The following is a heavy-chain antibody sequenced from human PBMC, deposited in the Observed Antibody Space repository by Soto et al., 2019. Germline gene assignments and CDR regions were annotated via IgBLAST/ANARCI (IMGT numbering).Heavy chain of an antibody. CDR1: GGSISSSSYY. Sequence: QLQLQESGPGLVKPSETLSLTCTVSGGSISSSSYYWGWIRQPPGKGLEWIGSIYYSGSTYYNPSLKSRVTISVDTSKNQFSLKLSSVTAADTAVYYCARHPYSGSYGDYWGQGPLVTVSS. CDR2: IYYSGST. D-gene: IGHD1-26*01. V-gene: IGHV4-39*01. CDR3: ARHPYSGSYGDY. J-gene: IGHJ4*02.